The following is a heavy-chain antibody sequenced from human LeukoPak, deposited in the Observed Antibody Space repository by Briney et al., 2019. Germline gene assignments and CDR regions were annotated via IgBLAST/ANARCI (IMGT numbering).Heavy chain of an antibody. D-gene: IGHD2-8*01. CDR2: INSNSGGT. J-gene: IGHJ4*02. V-gene: IGHV1-2*02. CDR1: GYTFTGYY. Sequence: ASVKVSCKASGYTFTGYYIHWVRQAPGQGLEWMGCINSNSGGTNYAQKFQGRVTMTRDTSSSTAYMELSRLRSDDTAVYYCARDRNGFSVFDYWGQGTLVTVSS. CDR3: ARDRNGFSVFDY.